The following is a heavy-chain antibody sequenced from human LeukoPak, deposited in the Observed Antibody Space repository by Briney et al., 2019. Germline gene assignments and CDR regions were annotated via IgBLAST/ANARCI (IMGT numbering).Heavy chain of an antibody. Sequence: SETLSLTCTVSGSSISSHYWSWIRQPPGKGLEWIGYIYYSGSTNYNPSLKSRVTISVDTSKNQFSLKLSSVTAADAAVYFCARDPTTVTKGLDIWGQGTMVTVSS. CDR1: GSSISSHY. J-gene: IGHJ3*02. CDR3: ARDPTTVTKGLDI. V-gene: IGHV4-59*11. D-gene: IGHD4-17*01. CDR2: IYYSGST.